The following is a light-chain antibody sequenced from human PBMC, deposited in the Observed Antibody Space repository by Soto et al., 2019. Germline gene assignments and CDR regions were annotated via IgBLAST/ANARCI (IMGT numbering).Light chain of an antibody. J-gene: IGKJ4*01. CDR3: HQRSNWPPLT. CDR2: DAS. Sequence: EIVLTQSPGTLSLSPGERATLSCRASQKISSYLAWYQQKPGQAPRLLIYDASNRATGIPARFCGSGSGTDFTLTISSLEPEDFAVYYCHQRSNWPPLTFGQGTKVEIK. CDR1: QKISSY. V-gene: IGKV3-11*01.